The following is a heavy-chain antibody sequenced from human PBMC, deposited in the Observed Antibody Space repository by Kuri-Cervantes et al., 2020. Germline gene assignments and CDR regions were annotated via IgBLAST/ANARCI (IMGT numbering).Heavy chain of an antibody. V-gene: IGHV3-11*01. CDR3: AREGAYYSTLGV. CDR1: GFKLSDYY. Sequence: GESLKISCAASGFKLSDYYMSWIRQAPGKGLEWVSYISSSGSTIYYADSVKGRFTISRDNAKNSLYLQMNSLRAEDTAVYYCAREGAYYSTLGVWGQGTTVTVSS. CDR2: ISSSGSTI. J-gene: IGHJ6*02. D-gene: IGHD3-10*01.